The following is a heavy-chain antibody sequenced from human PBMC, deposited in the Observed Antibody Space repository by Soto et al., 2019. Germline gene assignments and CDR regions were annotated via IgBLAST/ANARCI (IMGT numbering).Heavy chain of an antibody. CDR3: AKDREVGGSSGWYSYNYMAV. CDR1: GFTFSSYA. D-gene: IGHD6-19*01. CDR2: ISGSGGST. Sequence: EVQLLESGGGLVQPGGSLRLSCAASGFTFSSYAMSWVRQAPGNGLEWVSAISGSGGSTYYADSVKGRFTISRDNSKNKLYRQMNSLRAEDTAVYYGAKDREVGGSSGWYSYNYMAVWGKGTTDTVSS. V-gene: IGHV3-23*01. J-gene: IGHJ6*03.